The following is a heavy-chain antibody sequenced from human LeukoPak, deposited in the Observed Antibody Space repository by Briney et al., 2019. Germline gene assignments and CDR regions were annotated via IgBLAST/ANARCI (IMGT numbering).Heavy chain of an antibody. J-gene: IGHJ6*03. D-gene: IGHD5-18*01. CDR2: ISSSGSTI. CDR1: GFTFSDYY. Sequence: PGGSLRLSCAASGFTFSDYYMSWIRQAPGKGLEWVSYISSSGSTIYYADSVKGRLTISRDNAKNSLYLQMNSLRAEDTAVYYCARARRGYSYGTYYMDVWGKGTTVTVSS. V-gene: IGHV3-11*01. CDR3: ARARRGYSYGTYYMDV.